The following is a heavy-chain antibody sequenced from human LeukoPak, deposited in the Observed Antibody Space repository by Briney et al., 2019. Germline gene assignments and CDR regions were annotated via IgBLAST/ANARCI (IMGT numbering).Heavy chain of an antibody. CDR2: INGRGDNT. D-gene: IGHD2/OR15-2a*01. V-gene: IGHV3-23*01. CDR1: GVIISSYA. CDR3: AKDRVSPGFNWFDP. Sequence: PGGSLRLSCAASGVIISSYAMSWVRQAPGKGLEWVSAINGRGDNTYYADFVKGRFTISRGNSKSTVYLQMNSLRTEDTAVYYCAKDRVSPGFNWFDPWGQGTLVTVSS. J-gene: IGHJ5*02.